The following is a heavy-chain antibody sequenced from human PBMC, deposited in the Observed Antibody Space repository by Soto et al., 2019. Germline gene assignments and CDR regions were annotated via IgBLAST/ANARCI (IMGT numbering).Heavy chain of an antibody. CDR1: GFTFSSYA. J-gene: IGHJ4*02. D-gene: IGHD3-3*01. CDR2: ISGSGGST. V-gene: IGHV3-23*01. CDR3: AKDGYYDFWSGSPSFDY. Sequence: EVQLLESGGGLVQPGGSLRLSCAASGFTFSSYAMSWVRQAPGKGLEWVSAISGSGGSTYYADSVKGRFTISRDNSKNTLYLKMNSLRAEDTAVYYCAKDGYYDFWSGSPSFDYWGQGTLVTVSS.